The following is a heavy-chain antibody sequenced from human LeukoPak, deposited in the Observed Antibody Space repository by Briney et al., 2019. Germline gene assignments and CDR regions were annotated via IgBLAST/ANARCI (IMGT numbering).Heavy chain of an antibody. CDR3: ARMKIAAAPTPFDY. CDR2: IYYSGST. V-gene: IGHV4-59*01. D-gene: IGHD6-13*01. CDR1: GGSISNYY. Sequence: PSETLSLTCSVSGGSISNYYWSWIRQTPGKGLEWIGYIYYSGSTNYNPSLKSRVTISVDTSRNQFSLKLSSVTAADTAVYYCARMKIAAAPTPFDYWGQGTLVTVSS. J-gene: IGHJ4*02.